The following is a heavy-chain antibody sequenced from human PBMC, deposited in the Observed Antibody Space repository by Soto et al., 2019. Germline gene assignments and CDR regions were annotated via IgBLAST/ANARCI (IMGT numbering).Heavy chain of an antibody. Sequence: QVQLVASGGGVVQPGRSLRLSCAASGFTFSSYGMHWVRQAPGKGLEWVAVIWYDGSNKYYADSVKGRFTISRDNSKNTLYLQMNSLRAEDTAVYYCARDGEQYSSSWWVDYWGQGTLVTVSS. CDR3: ARDGEQYSSSWWVDY. D-gene: IGHD6-13*01. CDR1: GFTFSSYG. V-gene: IGHV3-33*01. CDR2: IWYDGSNK. J-gene: IGHJ4*02.